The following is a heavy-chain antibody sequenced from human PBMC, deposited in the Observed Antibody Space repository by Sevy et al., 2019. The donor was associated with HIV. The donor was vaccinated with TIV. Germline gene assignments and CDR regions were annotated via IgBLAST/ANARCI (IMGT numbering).Heavy chain of an antibody. V-gene: IGHV3-21*01. CDR1: GFTFSSYS. Sequence: GALRLSCAASGFTFSSYSMNWVRQAPGKGLEWVSSISSSSSYIYYADSVKGRFTISRDNAKNSLYLQMNSLRAEDTAVYYCASHNWNALGYWGQGTLVTVSS. D-gene: IGHD1-1*01. CDR2: ISSSSSYI. J-gene: IGHJ4*02. CDR3: ASHNWNALGY.